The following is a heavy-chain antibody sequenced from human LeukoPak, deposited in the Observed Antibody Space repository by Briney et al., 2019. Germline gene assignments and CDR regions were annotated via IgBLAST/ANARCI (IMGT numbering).Heavy chain of an antibody. D-gene: IGHD3-22*01. CDR2: IRYDGSNK. Sequence: GGSLRLSCAASGFTFSIYGIHWVRQAPGKGLEWVAFIRYDGSNKYYADSVKGRFTISRDNSKNTLYLQMNSLRAGDTAVYYCAKDLRDSSGYYYNAFDIWGQGTMVTVSS. V-gene: IGHV3-30*02. CDR1: GFTFSIYG. J-gene: IGHJ3*02. CDR3: AKDLRDSSGYYYNAFDI.